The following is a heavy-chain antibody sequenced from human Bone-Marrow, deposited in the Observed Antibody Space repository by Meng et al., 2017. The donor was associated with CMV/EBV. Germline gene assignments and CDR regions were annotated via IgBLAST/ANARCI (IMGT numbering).Heavy chain of an antibody. J-gene: IGHJ6*02. CDR2: ISPSGANT. D-gene: IGHD2-2*01. CDR1: GFTFRNYA. Sequence: GGSLRLSCTASGFTFRNYAMAWVRRAPGEGLEWVSSISPSGANTYYADSMRGRFTISRDNSKNTLYLQMNSLRAEDTAVYYCARDGRGYCSSTSCYPYYYYGMDVWGQGTTVTVSS. CDR3: ARDGRGYCSSTSCYPYYYYGMDV. V-gene: IGHV3-23*01.